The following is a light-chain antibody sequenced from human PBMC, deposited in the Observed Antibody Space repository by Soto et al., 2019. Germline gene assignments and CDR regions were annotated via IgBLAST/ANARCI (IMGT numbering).Light chain of an antibody. CDR1: SSDVGGYNY. Sequence: QSVLTQPASVYGSPGQSITISCTGTSSDVGGYNYVSWYQQHPGNAPILMIYEVSNRPSGVSNRFSGSKSGNTASQTISGLQAEDEADYYCSSYTSSSTLVFGGGTKVTVL. V-gene: IGLV2-14*01. J-gene: IGLJ2*01. CDR2: EVS. CDR3: SSYTSSSTLV.